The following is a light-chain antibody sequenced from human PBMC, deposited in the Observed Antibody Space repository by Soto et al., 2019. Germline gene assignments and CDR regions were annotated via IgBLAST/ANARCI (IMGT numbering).Light chain of an antibody. CDR2: QDS. Sequence: SYELTQPPSVSVSPGQTASITCSGDKLGDKYACWYQQKPCQSPVLVIYQDSKRPSGIPERFSGSNSGNTATLTISGTQAMDEADYYCKSWDSSTVVFGGGTQLNVL. J-gene: IGLJ2*01. V-gene: IGLV3-1*01. CDR1: KLGDKY. CDR3: KSWDSSTVV.